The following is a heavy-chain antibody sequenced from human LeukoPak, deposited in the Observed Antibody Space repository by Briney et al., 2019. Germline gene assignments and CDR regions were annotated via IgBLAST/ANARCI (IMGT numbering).Heavy chain of an antibody. J-gene: IGHJ4*02. Sequence: PGGSLRLSCVASGFTFGKHWMSWVRQAPGKGLEWVANIKLDGSEKNYVDSVKGRFTISRDNTKNLLYLQMNSLRVEDTAVFYCARDQYDTWSRRGNFDSWGQGTLVIVSS. V-gene: IGHV3-7*03. D-gene: IGHD3-3*01. CDR3: ARDQYDTWSRRGNFDS. CDR2: IKLDGSEK. CDR1: GFTFGKHW.